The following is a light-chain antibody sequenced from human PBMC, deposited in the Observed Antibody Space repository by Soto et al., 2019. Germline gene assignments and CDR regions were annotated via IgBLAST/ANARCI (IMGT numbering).Light chain of an antibody. Sequence: DIQMTQSPSSLPASVGDRVTITCRASQGISNSLAWFQQKPGKAPKSMIYAASSLQSWVPSNFSDSGSGTDITITISSLQPKDFATYYCQQYNSYPCTFGPGTKVDIK. V-gene: IGKV1-16*02. CDR1: QGISNS. CDR2: AAS. J-gene: IGKJ3*01. CDR3: QQYNSYPCT.